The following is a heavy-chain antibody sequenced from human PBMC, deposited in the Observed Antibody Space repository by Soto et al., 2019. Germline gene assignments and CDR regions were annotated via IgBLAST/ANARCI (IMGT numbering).Heavy chain of an antibody. V-gene: IGHV4-59*01. J-gene: IGHJ6*03. D-gene: IGHD6-6*01. CDR2: IYYSGST. Sequence: SETLSLTCTVSGGSISSYYWSWIGQRPGKGLEWIGYIYYSGSTNYNPSLKSRVTISVDTSKNQFSLKLSSVTAADTAVYYCARDARTPYYYYYYMDVWGKGTTVTVSS. CDR3: ARDARTPYYYYYYMDV. CDR1: GGSISSYY.